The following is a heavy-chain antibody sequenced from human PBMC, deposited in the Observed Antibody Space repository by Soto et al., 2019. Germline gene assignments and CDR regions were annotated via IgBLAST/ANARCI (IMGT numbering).Heavy chain of an antibody. D-gene: IGHD3-22*01. CDR1: GYTFTSYY. V-gene: IGHV1-46*01. Sequence: GASVNASCQAFGYTFTSYYMHCVRHAPGQRLEWMGIINPSGGSTSYAQKFQGRVTMTRDTSTSTVYMELSSLRSEDTAVYYCARVMYTYYYDSSGYPVFDYWGQGTLVTVSS. CDR2: INPSGGST. J-gene: IGHJ4*02. CDR3: ARVMYTYYYDSSGYPVFDY.